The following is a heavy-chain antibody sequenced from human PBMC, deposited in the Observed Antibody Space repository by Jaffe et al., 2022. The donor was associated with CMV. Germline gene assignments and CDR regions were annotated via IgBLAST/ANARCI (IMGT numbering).Heavy chain of an antibody. CDR2: INPKSGDT. V-gene: IGHV1-2*02. J-gene: IGHJ6*02. CDR3: ATCNMRCFVRPYYGMDV. CDR1: RYIFTDYY. Sequence: QGQLEQSGAEVKKPGASVKISCKASRYIFTDYYMHWVRQAPGQGLEWMGWINPKSGDTDYGRNFQGRVTLTRDTFITTAYLEMSGLTSDDTAVYYCATCNMRCFVRPYYGMDVWGQGTTVTVSS. D-gene: IGHD6-6*01.